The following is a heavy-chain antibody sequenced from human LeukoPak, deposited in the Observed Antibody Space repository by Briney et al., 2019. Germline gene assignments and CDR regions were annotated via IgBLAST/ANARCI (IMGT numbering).Heavy chain of an antibody. D-gene: IGHD2-8*01. CDR1: GFTFSTYW. J-gene: IGHJ4*02. V-gene: IGHV3-7*01. Sequence: GGSLRLSCAASGFTFSTYWMSWVRQAPGKGLEWVASINQDGSQKRYVDSVQGRFTISRDNTKKSLFLQMNGLRAEDTAVYYCARLKDDVTKLDYWGQGTLVTVSS. CDR3: ARLKDDVTKLDY. CDR2: INQDGSQK.